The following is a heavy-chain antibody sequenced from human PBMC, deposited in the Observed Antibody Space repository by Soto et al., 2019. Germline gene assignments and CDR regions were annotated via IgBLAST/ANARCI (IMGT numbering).Heavy chain of an antibody. D-gene: IGHD3-22*01. CDR2: INPNSGGT. Sequence: ASVKVSCKASGYTFTGYYIHWVRQAPGQGLEWMGWINPNSGGTNYAQKFQGRVTMTGDTSITTVYMELSRLRSDDTAVFFCARVYFDTSGYYTGPSAPFYFDYWGQGTLVTVSS. CDR3: ARVYFDTSGYYTGPSAPFYFDY. V-gene: IGHV1-2*02. CDR1: GYTFTGYY. J-gene: IGHJ4*02.